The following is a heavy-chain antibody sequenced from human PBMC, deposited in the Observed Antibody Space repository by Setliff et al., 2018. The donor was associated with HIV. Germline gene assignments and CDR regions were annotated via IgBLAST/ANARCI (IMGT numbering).Heavy chain of an antibody. J-gene: IGHJ6*03. CDR2: ISAYNGNT. Sequence: ASVKVSCKASGYTFTSYGIDWVRQAPGQGLEWMGWISAYNGNTNYAQKFQGRVPITADESTNTAYMELSSLRSEDTAVYYCARDVVPAAIIDNYVYYYYYYMDVWGKGTTVTVSS. CDR3: ARDVVPAAIIDNYVYYYYYYMDV. CDR1: GYTFTSYG. D-gene: IGHD2-2*02. V-gene: IGHV1-18*01.